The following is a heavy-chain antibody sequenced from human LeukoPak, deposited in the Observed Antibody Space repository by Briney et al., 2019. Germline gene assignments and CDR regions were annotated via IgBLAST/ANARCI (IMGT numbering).Heavy chain of an antibody. J-gene: IGHJ4*02. V-gene: IGHV3-30-3*01. CDR2: ISYDGSNK. CDR1: GFTFSSYA. CDR3: AKDRATGRRMYSFDY. Sequence: GRSLRLSCAASGFTFSSYAIRWVRQAPGKGLEWVAVISYDGSNKYYADSVKGRFTISRDNSKNTLYLQMNSLRPEDTALYYCAKDRATGRRMYSFDYWGQGALVTVSS. D-gene: IGHD6-13*01.